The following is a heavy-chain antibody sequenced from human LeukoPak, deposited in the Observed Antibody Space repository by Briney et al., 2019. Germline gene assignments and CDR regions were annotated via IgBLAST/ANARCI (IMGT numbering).Heavy chain of an antibody. J-gene: IGHJ4*02. CDR2: INHSGST. D-gene: IGHD2-8*02. Sequence: SDTLSLTCAVYGGSFSGYYWSWIRQPPGKGLEWIGEINHSGSTNYNPSLKSRVTISVDTSKNQFSLKLSSVTAADTAVYYCARVPVLDVLVVYEEDNWGQGTLVTVSS. V-gene: IGHV4-34*01. CDR1: GGSFSGYY. CDR3: ARVPVLDVLVVYEEDN.